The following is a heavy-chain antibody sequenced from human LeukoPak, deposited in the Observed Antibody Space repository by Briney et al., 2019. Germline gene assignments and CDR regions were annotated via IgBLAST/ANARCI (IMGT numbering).Heavy chain of an antibody. CDR1: GYTFTSYG. D-gene: IGHD5-24*01. CDR3: ARDYDGYNLIPVDY. V-gene: IGHV1-18*01. CDR2: ISAYNGNT. Sequence: ASVKVSCKASGYTFTSYGISWVRQAPGQGLEWMGWISAYNGNTNYAQKLQGRVTMNTDTSTSTAYMELRSLRSDDTAVYYCARDYDGYNLIPVDYWGQGTLVTVSS. J-gene: IGHJ4*02.